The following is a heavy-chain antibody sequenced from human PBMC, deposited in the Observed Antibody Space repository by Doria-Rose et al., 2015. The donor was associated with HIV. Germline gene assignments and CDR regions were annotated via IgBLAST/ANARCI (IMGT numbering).Heavy chain of an antibody. V-gene: IGHV3-21*01. Sequence: VQLVQSGGGLVRPGGPLRLSCATSGFTFSSHRINWARQAPGKGLEWVSSISSTSAYINYVDSVRGRFTISRDNARNSLYLQMDSLRAEDTAIYYCATGVTLDYWGQGTLVTVSS. CDR3: ATGVTLDY. CDR2: ISSTSAYI. J-gene: IGHJ4*02. D-gene: IGHD3-10*01. CDR1: GFTFSSHR.